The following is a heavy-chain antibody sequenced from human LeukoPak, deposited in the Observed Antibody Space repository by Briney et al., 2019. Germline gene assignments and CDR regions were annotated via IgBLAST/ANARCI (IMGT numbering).Heavy chain of an antibody. CDR2: IYPGDSDT. D-gene: IGHD2-2*01. J-gene: IGHJ3*02. V-gene: IGHV5-51*01. Sequence: PGESLKISCKGSGYSFTSYRIGWVRQMPGKGLEWMGIIYPGDSDTRYSPSFQGQVTISADKSISTAYLQWSSLKASDTAMYYCARQHCSSTSCYLDAFDIWGQGTMVTVSS. CDR3: ARQHCSSTSCYLDAFDI. CDR1: GYSFTSYR.